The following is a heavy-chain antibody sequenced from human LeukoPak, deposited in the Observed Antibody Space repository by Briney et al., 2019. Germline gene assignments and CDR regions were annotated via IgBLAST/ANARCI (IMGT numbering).Heavy chain of an antibody. Sequence: ASVTVSCKASVYTFTSYDINWVRQATGQGLAWMGWMNLNRGNTGYAQKFQGRDTMTRNTSISTAYMELSSLRSEDTAVYYCAREGYYYGSGSYYNGYYYYYMDVWGKGTTVTVSS. CDR1: VYTFTSYD. V-gene: IGHV1-8*01. D-gene: IGHD3-10*01. CDR3: AREGYYYGSGSYYNGYYYYYMDV. CDR2: MNLNRGNT. J-gene: IGHJ6*03.